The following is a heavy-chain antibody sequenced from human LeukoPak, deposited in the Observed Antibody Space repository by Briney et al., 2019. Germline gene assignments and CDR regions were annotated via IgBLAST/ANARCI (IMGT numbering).Heavy chain of an antibody. D-gene: IGHD3-3*01. J-gene: IGHJ3*02. V-gene: IGHV3-33*06. Sequence: PGGSLRLSCAASGFTFSSYAMSWVRQAPGKGLEWVAVIWYDGSNKYYADSVKGRFTISRDNSKNTLYLQMNSLRAEDTAVNYCAKGVTIDAFDIWGQGTMVTVSS. CDR3: AKGVTIDAFDI. CDR1: GFTFSSYA. CDR2: IWYDGSNK.